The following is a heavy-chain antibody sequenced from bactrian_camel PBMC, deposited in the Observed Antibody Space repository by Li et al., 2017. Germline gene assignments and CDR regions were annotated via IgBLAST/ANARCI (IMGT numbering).Heavy chain of an antibody. CDR2: IAGGGRLI. V-gene: IGHV3S40*01. D-gene: IGHD4*01. Sequence: DVQLVESGGGLVQPGTSLRLSCVASGFTISSYDFAWVRQAPGKEREGVATIAGGGRLILYADSMKGRFTISQDNAKSTLYLQMNNLKPEDTANYYCAADWCPDLTGPPGIDYNMRPKFEGQGTQVTVS. CDR1: GFTISSYD. J-gene: IGHJ4*01.